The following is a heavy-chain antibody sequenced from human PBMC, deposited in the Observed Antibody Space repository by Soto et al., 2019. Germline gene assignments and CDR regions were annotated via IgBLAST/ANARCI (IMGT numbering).Heavy chain of an antibody. Sequence: QVKLVQSGAEVKKPGSSVKVSCKASGGTFSRYAISRVRQAPGQGLEWMGGIIPIFGTANYAQKFQGRVTITADESTSTAYMELSSLRSEDTAVYYCAGVFIDEKSKYYFDFWRQGTLVTVSS. D-gene: IGHD2-15*01. CDR1: GGTFSRYA. CDR2: IIPIFGTA. CDR3: AGVFIDEKSKYYFDF. V-gene: IGHV1-69*01. J-gene: IGHJ4*02.